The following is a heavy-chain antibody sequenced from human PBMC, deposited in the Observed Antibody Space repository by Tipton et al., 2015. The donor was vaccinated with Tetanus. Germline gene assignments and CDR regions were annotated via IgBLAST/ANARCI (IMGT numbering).Heavy chain of an antibody. CDR3: ARDATLLRAMDH. J-gene: IGHJ1*01. Sequence: TLSLTCTVSGWPINSGGYYWSWIRQRPGRGLEWIGYMHHTGTTFSDPALKSRLSMSADTSKNQFSLRLTSLTAADTAIYYCARDATLLRAMDHWGQGILVTVSS. V-gene: IGHV4-31*03. CDR1: GWPINSGGYY. CDR2: MHHTGTT. D-gene: IGHD5-18*01.